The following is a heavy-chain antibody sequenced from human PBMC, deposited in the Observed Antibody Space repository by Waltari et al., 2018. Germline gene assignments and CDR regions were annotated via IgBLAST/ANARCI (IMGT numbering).Heavy chain of an antibody. CDR3: AKEGLGGDRQFDY. CDR1: GFMFSGYS. V-gene: IGHV3-21*06. D-gene: IGHD2-21*02. Sequence: EVQLVESGGGLVQPGGALRLSCVASGFMFSGYSMNWLRLPPGKGLEWVSSISGDNSYTFYSGSVKGRFTISRDNAKNSLFLQMNGLRDEDTAIYYCAKEGLGGDRQFDYWGQGTLVSVSS. J-gene: IGHJ4*02. CDR2: ISGDNSYT.